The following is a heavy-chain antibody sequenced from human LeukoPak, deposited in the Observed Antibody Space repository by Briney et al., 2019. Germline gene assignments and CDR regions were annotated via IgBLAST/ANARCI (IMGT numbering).Heavy chain of an antibody. D-gene: IGHD4-17*01. J-gene: IGHJ6*03. CDR2: ISGSGGST. CDR3: ARDGTTVTTFFYYYYMDV. V-gene: IGHV3-23*01. CDR1: GFTFSSYA. Sequence: HPGGSLRLSCAASGFTFSSYAMSWVRQAPGKGLEWVSAISGSGGSTYYADSVKGRFTISRDNAKNSLYLQMNSLRAEDTAVYYCARDGTTVTTFFYYYYMDVWGKGTTVTVSS.